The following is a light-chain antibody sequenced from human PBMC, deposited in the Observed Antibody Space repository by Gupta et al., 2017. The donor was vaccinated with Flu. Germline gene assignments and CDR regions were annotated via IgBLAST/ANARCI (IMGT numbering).Light chain of an antibody. Sequence: SNIGSNTVNWYQQLPGTAPKLLIFYNNQRPSGVPDRFTGSKDGTSASLAISGRQSEDEADYYCAAWDDSLDGDVVFGGGTKLTVL. CDR1: SNIGSNT. V-gene: IGLV1-44*01. CDR3: AAWDDSLDGDVV. J-gene: IGLJ2*01. CDR2: YNN.